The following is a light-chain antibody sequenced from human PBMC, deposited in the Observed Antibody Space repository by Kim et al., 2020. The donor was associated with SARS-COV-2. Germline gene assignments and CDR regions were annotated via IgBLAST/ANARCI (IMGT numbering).Light chain of an antibody. CDR2: NDN. Sequence: GQRVTVSCSGSRSNSGSNPVNWFQQLPGTAPKLLVFNDNRRPSGGPDRVSGSKSDTSASLAIGGLQSEDEALYFCAAWDHSLKGWVFGGGTQLTVL. CDR1: RSNSGSNP. J-gene: IGLJ3*02. V-gene: IGLV1-44*01. CDR3: AAWDHSLKGWV.